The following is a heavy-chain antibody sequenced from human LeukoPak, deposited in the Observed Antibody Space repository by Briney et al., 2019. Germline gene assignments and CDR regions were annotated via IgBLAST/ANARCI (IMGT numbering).Heavy chain of an antibody. CDR2: FDPEDGET. Sequence: ASVKVSCKVSGYTLTELSMHWVRQAPGKGLEWLGGFDPEDGETIYAQKFQGRVTMTEDTSTDTAYMEPSSLRSEDTAVYYCVNGFSGWYHYYYYYGMDVWGQGTTVTVSS. J-gene: IGHJ6*02. V-gene: IGHV1-24*01. D-gene: IGHD6-19*01. CDR3: VNGFSGWYHYYYYYGMDV. CDR1: GYTLTELS.